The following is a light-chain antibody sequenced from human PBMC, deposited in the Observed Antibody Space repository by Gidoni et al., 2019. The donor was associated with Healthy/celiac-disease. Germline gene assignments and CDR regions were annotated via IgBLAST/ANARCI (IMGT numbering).Light chain of an antibody. CDR2: GAS. V-gene: IGKV3-15*01. Sequence: EIVITQSPATLSVSPGERATLSCRASQSVSSNLAWYQQKPGQAPRLLIYGASTRATGIPARLSGSGSGTEFTLTIRSLQSEDFAVYYCKQYNNWPPITFGGGTKVEIK. J-gene: IGKJ4*01. CDR3: KQYNNWPPIT. CDR1: QSVSSN.